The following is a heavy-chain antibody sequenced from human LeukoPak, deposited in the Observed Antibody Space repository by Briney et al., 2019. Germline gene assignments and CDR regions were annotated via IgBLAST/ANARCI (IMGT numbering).Heavy chain of an antibody. CDR3: AKATGYRFDY. V-gene: IGHV3-23*01. J-gene: IGHJ4*02. CDR2: ISGSGGST. CDR1: GFTFSSYG. Sequence: GGSLRLSCAASGFTFSSYGMSWVRQGPGKGLEWVSAISGSGGSTYYADSVKGRFTISRDNFKNTLYLQMNSLRAEDTAIYYCAKATGYRFDYWGQGTLVTVSS. D-gene: IGHD5-12*01.